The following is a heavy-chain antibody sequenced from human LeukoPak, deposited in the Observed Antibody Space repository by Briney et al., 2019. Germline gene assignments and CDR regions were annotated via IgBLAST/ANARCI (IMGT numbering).Heavy chain of an antibody. CDR3: ARRYYYYYYMDV. CDR2: INHSGST. Sequence: SETLSLTCAVYGGSFSGYYWSWIRQPPGKGLEWIGEINHSGSTNYNPSLKSRVTISVDTSKNQFSLKLSSVTAADTAVYYCARRYYYYYYMDVWGKGTTVTISS. J-gene: IGHJ6*03. V-gene: IGHV4-34*01. CDR1: GGSFSGYY.